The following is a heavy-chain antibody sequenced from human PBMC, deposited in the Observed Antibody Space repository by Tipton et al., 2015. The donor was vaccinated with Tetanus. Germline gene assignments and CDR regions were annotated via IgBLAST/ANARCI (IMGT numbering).Heavy chain of an antibody. CDR2: INWNGGTT. J-gene: IGHJ4*02. D-gene: IGHD2-15*01. Sequence: SLRLSCAASGFTFDDYAMSWVRQAPGKGLEWVSGINWNGGTTGYGDSVKGRFTISRDNAKNSLYLQMNSLRAEDTAMYYCARVQGAGVGYCSGGNCHYFDYWGQGTLVTVSS. V-gene: IGHV3-20*04. CDR3: ARVQGAGVGYCSGGNCHYFDY. CDR1: GFTFDDYA.